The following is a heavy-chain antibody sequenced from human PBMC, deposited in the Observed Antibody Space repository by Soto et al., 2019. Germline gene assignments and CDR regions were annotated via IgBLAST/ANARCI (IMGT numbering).Heavy chain of an antibody. V-gene: IGHV1-18*01. D-gene: IGHD2-8*01. CDR1: GYTFSNFG. CDR2: ISPYNGNT. CDR3: ARDRLGVSVTGGGFDS. J-gene: IGHJ4*02. Sequence: QVQLVQSGGEVEKPGASVKVSCKASGYTFSNFGLSWVRHAPGQGLELMGWISPYNGNTNYAQKLQGRLTMTTDTSTSTAYMELRSLRSDDTAVYYCARDRLGVSVTGGGFDSWGQGTLVTVSS.